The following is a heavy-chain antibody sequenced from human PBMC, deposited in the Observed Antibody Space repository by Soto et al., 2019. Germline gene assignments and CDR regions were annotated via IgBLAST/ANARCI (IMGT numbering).Heavy chain of an antibody. J-gene: IGHJ6*02. CDR3: ARGIYSSSSVFSAYYYGMDV. CDR1: GFTFSDYY. D-gene: IGHD6-6*01. V-gene: IGHV3-11*01. CDR2: ISSPGTTI. Sequence: QVQLVESGGGLVKPGGSLRLSCAASGFTFSDYYMSWIRQAPGKGLEWISYISSPGTTIYYADSVEGRFTISRDNAKNSLYLQMNSLRAEDTAVYYCARGIYSSSSVFSAYYYGMDVWGQGTTVTVSS.